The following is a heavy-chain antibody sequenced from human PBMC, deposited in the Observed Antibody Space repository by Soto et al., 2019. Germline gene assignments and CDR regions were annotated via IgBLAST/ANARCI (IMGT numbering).Heavy chain of an antibody. V-gene: IGHV3-74*01. CDR1: GFTFGRHW. J-gene: IGHJ3*02. D-gene: IGHD2-21*01. Sequence: EVQLVESGGGLVQPGGSLRLSCAAYGFTFGRHWMHCIRQTPGEGLVSISRVNPEATITDYEDSVRGRFTISRDNAKSTLYLEMHSLTAEDTGVDYCARPKGAAYSAFDIWGQGKKGTVSS. CDR3: ARPKGAAYSAFDI. CDR2: VNPEATIT.